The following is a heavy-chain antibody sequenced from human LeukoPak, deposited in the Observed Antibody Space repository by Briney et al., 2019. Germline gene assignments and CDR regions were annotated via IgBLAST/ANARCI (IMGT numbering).Heavy chain of an antibody. V-gene: IGHV4-61*05. CDR3: SSSSGWYHPFDI. Sequence: PSETLSLTCTVSGDSISSSSYYWGWIRQPPGKGLEWIGYIYYSGSTDYNPSLKSRVTISVDTSKNQFSLKLSSVTAADTAVYYCSSSSGWYHPFDIWGQGTMVTVSS. D-gene: IGHD6-19*01. J-gene: IGHJ3*02. CDR1: GDSISSSSYY. CDR2: IYYSGST.